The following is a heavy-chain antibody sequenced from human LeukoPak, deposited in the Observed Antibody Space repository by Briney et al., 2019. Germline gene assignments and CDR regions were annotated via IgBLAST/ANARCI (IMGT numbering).Heavy chain of an antibody. CDR1: GYTFTSYD. CDR2: MNPNSGNT. CDR3: ARIGQDSSSWYTFPRFDN. D-gene: IGHD6-13*01. Sequence: ASVKVSCKASGYTFTSYDINWVRQATGQGLEWMGWMNPNSGNTGYAQKFQGRVTMTRNTSISTAYMELSSLRSEDTAVYYCARIGQDSSSWYTFPRFDNWGQGTLVTVSS. V-gene: IGHV1-8*01. J-gene: IGHJ4*02.